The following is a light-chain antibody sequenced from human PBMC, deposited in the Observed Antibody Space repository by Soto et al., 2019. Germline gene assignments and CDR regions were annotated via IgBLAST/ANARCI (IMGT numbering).Light chain of an antibody. Sequence: QSVLTQPASVSGSPGQSITISCTGTSSDVGGYNFVSWYQQHPGKAPKLIISEVTHRPSGVSNRFSGSKSGNTASLTISGLQAEDEAEYYCSSYTASNILEVFGTGTKLTVL. CDR2: EVT. CDR3: SSYTASNILEV. V-gene: IGLV2-14*01. J-gene: IGLJ1*01. CDR1: SSDVGGYNF.